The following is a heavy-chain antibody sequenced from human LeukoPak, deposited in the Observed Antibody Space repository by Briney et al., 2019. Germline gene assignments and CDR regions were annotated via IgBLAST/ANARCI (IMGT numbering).Heavy chain of an antibody. J-gene: IGHJ4*02. D-gene: IGHD3-9*01. CDR2: ASGSGYST. Sequence: GGSLRLSCAASGFTFSNYAMSWVRRAPGKGLEWVSGASGSGYSTYYTDSVKGRFTISRDNSKNTLYLQMTTLRAEDTAVYYCARQTDYDILTGFDYWGQGTLVTVSS. V-gene: IGHV3-23*01. CDR1: GFTFSNYA. CDR3: ARQTDYDILTGFDY.